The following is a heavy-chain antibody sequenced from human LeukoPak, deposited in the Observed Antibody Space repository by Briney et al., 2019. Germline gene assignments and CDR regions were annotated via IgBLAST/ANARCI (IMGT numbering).Heavy chain of an antibody. CDR2: ITSRSSFM. Sequence: KSGGSLRLSCAASGFTFSDYNMNWVRQAPGKGLEWVSSITSRSSFMYYGDSVKGRFTISRDNARNSLSLQMNNLKVEDTAVYYCARGMGFLTTLDSWGQGTLVTVSS. V-gene: IGHV3-21*06. D-gene: IGHD4-17*01. CDR1: GFTFSDYN. CDR3: ARGMGFLTTLDS. J-gene: IGHJ5*01.